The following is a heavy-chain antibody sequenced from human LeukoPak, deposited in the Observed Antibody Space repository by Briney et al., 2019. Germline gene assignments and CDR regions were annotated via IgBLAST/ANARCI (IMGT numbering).Heavy chain of an antibody. Sequence: SETLSLTCAVYGGSFSGYYWSWIRQPPGKGLEWIGEINHSGSTNYNPSLKSRVTISVDTSKNQFSLKLSSVTAADTAMYYCTRLPPEVSSGWQNWFDPWGQGTLVTVSS. V-gene: IGHV4-34*01. CDR3: TRLPPEVSSGWQNWFDP. J-gene: IGHJ5*02. D-gene: IGHD6-19*01. CDR2: INHSGST. CDR1: GGSFSGYY.